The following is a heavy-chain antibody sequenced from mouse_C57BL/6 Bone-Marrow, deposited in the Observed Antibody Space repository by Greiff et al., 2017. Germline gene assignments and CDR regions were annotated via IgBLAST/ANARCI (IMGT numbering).Heavy chain of an antibody. Sequence: VQLKESGAELVRPGASVKLSCTASGFNIKDDYMHWVKQRPEQGLEWIGWIDPENGDTEYASKFQGKATITADTSSNPAYLQLSSLTSEDTAVYYCTTNGYYGYAMDYWGQGTSVTVSS. V-gene: IGHV14-4*01. CDR1: GFNIKDDY. D-gene: IGHD2-3*01. CDR3: TTNGYYGYAMDY. J-gene: IGHJ4*01. CDR2: IDPENGDT.